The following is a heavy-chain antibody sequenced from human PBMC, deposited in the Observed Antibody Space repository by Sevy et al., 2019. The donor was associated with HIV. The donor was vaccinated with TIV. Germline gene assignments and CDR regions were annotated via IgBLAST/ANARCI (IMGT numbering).Heavy chain of an antibody. CDR1: GFTLSSYW. J-gene: IGHJ4*02. D-gene: IGHD3-10*01. CDR3: ARDYGVIMPNDY. Sequence: GGSLRLSCAASGFTLSSYWMSWVRQAPGKGLEWVANIKQDGSEKYYVDSVKGRFTISRDNAKNSLYLQMNSLRAEDTAVYYCARDYGVIMPNDYWGQGTLVTVSS. V-gene: IGHV3-7*01. CDR2: IKQDGSEK.